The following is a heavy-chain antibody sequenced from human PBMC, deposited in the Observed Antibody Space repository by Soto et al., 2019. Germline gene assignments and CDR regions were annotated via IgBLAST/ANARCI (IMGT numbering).Heavy chain of an antibody. CDR2: IYKSATT. CDR3: ARGRYCLTGRCFPNWFDS. V-gene: IGHV4-30-4*01. Sequence: SETLSLTCSVSGDSISTVDYFWAWIRQPPGQALEYIGYIYKSATTYYNPSFESRVAISLDTSKSQFSLNVTSVTAADTAVYFCARGRYCLTGRCFPNWFDSWGQGTQVTVSS. J-gene: IGHJ5*01. CDR1: GDSISTVDYF. D-gene: IGHD2-15*01.